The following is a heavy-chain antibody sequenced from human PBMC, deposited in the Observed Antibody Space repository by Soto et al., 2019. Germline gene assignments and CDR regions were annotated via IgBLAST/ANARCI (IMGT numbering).Heavy chain of an antibody. V-gene: IGHV4-30-2*01. CDR3: ARDGIAVGPDPSGWFDP. J-gene: IGHJ5*02. D-gene: IGHD6-19*01. CDR2: IYHSGST. CDR1: GGSISSGGYS. Sequence: SETLSLTCAVSGGSISSGGYSWSWIRQPPGKGLEWIGYIYHSGSTYYNPSLKSRVTISVDRSKNQFSLKLSSVTAADTAVYYCARDGIAVGPDPSGWFDPWGQGTLVTVSS.